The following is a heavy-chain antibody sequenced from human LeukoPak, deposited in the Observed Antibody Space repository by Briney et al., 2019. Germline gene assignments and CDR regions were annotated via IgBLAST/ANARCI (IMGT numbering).Heavy chain of an antibody. D-gene: IGHD3-16*01. V-gene: IGHV3-30*18. CDR2: ISYDATNK. CDR3: AKDLLGDYDDF. J-gene: IGHJ4*02. Sequence: GGSLRLSCEASGFTFRSYGMHWVRQAPGKGLDWVAVISYDATNKYYADSVKGRFTISRDNSKNTVYLQMNSLRFEDSAVYYCAKDLLGDYDDFSGQGTLVTVSS. CDR1: GFTFRSYG.